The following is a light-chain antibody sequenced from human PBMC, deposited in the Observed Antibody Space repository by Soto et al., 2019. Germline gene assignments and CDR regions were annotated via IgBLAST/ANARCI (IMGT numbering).Light chain of an antibody. Sequence: IVMTQTPLSLSVTPGQPASISCRSSQSLLHSNGYNYLDWYLQKPGQSPQLLIFLGSNRASGVPDRFSGSGSGTDFTLKISRVEAEDVGVYYCMQSLQTVAFGQGTKVDIK. V-gene: IGKV2-28*01. CDR1: QSLLHSNGYNY. J-gene: IGKJ1*01. CDR3: MQSLQTVA. CDR2: LGS.